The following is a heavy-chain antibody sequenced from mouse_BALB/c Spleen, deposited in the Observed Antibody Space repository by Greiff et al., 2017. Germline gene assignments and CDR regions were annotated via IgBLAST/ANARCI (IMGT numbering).Heavy chain of an antibody. D-gene: IGHD2-1*01. CDR1: GYTFTDYA. Sequence: QVQLQQSGAELVRPGVSVKLSCKGSGYTFTDYAMHWVKQSHAKSLEWIGVISTYYGDASYNQKFKGKATMTVDKSSSTAYMELARLTSEDSAIYYCAREDGNYFDYWGQGTTLTVSS. CDR2: ISTYYGDA. J-gene: IGHJ2*01. V-gene: IGHV1S137*01. CDR3: AREDGNYFDY.